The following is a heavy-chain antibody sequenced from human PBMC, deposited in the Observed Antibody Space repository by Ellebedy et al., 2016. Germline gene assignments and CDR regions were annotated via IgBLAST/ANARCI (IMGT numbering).Heavy chain of an antibody. J-gene: IGHJ4*02. Sequence: SETLSLXXTVSGGSISNNNYYWGWIRQPPGKGLEWIGSIYHSGSTYYNPSLKSRVTISVDTSKNQFSLKLSSVTATDTAVYYCAREGTHSGYDYWGQGTLVTVSS. CDR3: AREGTHSGYDY. V-gene: IGHV4-39*07. CDR1: GGSISNNNYY. CDR2: IYHSGST. D-gene: IGHD5-12*01.